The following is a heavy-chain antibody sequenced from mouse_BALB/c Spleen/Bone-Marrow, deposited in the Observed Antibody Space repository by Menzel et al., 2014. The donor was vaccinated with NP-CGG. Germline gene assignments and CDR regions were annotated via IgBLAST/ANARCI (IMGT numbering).Heavy chain of an antibody. D-gene: IGHD2-14*01. J-gene: IGHJ4*01. V-gene: IGHV1S56*01. CDR3: ARGDYYRSPMDY. CDR2: IYPGNVNT. Sequence: VKLMESGPELVKPGSSVRLSCKASGYTFTSYYINWVKQRPGQGLEWIGWIYPGNVNTNYNEKFEDKATLTADKSSSTAYMHLSSLTSEDSAVYFCARGDYYRSPMDYWGQGTSVTVSS. CDR1: GYTFTSYY.